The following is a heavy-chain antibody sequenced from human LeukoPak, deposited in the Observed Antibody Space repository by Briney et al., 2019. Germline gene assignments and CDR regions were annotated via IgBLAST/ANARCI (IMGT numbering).Heavy chain of an antibody. D-gene: IGHD6-13*01. Sequence: GGSLRLSCVASGFTFTNFALHWVRQAPGKGLEWVALIAFDGSEKYYADSVKGRFTISRDNSKNTLYLQMNSLRAEDTAVYYCAKEEAAAPDYWGQGTLVTVSS. CDR1: GFTFTNFA. V-gene: IGHV3-30*04. CDR3: AKEEAAAPDY. J-gene: IGHJ4*02. CDR2: IAFDGSEK.